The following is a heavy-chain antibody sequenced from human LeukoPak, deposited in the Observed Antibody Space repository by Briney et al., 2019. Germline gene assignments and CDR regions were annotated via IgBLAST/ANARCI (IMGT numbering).Heavy chain of an antibody. V-gene: IGHV5-51*01. Sequence: GESLKISCKGSGYTFSAYWIGWVRQMPGKGLELMGIIYPGDSDTKYSPSFRGQVTISVDKSINTAYPQWSSLKASDTATYYCATGRGAVVAAFFDYWGQGTLVTVSS. J-gene: IGHJ4*02. D-gene: IGHD2-15*01. CDR2: IYPGDSDT. CDR1: GYTFSAYW. CDR3: ATGRGAVVAAFFDY.